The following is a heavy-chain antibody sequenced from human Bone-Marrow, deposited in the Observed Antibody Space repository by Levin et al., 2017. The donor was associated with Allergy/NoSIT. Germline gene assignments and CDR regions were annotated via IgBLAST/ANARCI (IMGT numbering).Heavy chain of an antibody. CDR3: ARVPGAPMDPYCSSTSCPPYYYYGMDV. CDR2: IWYDGSNK. D-gene: IGHD2-2*01. CDR1: GFTFSSYG. Sequence: PGGSLRLSCAASGFTFSSYGMHWVRQAPGKGLEWVAVIWYDGSNKYYADSVKGRFTISRDNSKNTLYLQMNSLRAEDTAVYYCARVPGAPMDPYCSSTSCPPYYYYGMDVWGQGTTVTVSS. V-gene: IGHV3-33*01. J-gene: IGHJ6*02.